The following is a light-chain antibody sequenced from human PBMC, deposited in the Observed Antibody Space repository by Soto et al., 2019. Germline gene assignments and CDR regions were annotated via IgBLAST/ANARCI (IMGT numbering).Light chain of an antibody. V-gene: IGKV3-11*01. CDR3: QQRSNWPT. CDR1: QSVSSY. CDR2: DAS. J-gene: IGKJ4*01. Sequence: EIVLTQSPATLSLSPGERATLSCRASQSVSSYLAWFQQKPGQAPRLLIYDASNSATGIPARFSGSGSGTDFTLTISSLEPEDFAVYFCQQRSNWPTFGGGTKVEI.